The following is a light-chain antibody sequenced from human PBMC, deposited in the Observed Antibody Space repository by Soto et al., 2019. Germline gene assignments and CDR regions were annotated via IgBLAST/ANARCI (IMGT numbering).Light chain of an antibody. CDR3: QQHDDWLLT. Sequence: EIVMTQSPDTLSVSPGERATLSCRASQRINNNLAWYQQKPGQAPRLLIYGASTRATGVPDRFSGSGSGTDFTLTISGLQSEDFAVYYCQQHDDWLLTFGGGTKVDIK. CDR1: QRINNN. CDR2: GAS. J-gene: IGKJ4*01. V-gene: IGKV3-15*01.